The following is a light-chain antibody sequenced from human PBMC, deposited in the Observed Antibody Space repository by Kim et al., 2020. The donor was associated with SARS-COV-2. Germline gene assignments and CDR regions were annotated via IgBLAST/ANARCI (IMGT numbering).Light chain of an antibody. V-gene: IGLV1-47*02. CDR2: SNN. J-gene: IGLJ3*02. CDR3: ASWDDSLSSVV. Sequence: GQRGTISGSGSSSNIGSNYVYWYQQLPGTAPKLLIYSNNDRPSGVPDRFSGSKSGTSASLAISGLRSEDEADYYCASWDDSLSSVVFGGGTQLTVL. CDR1: SSNIGSNY.